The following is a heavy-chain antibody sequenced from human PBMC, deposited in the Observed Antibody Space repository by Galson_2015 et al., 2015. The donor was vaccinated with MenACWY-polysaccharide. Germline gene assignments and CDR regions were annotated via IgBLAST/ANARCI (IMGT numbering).Heavy chain of an antibody. Sequence: SLRLSCAASGFTFSSYAMHWVRQAPGKGLEWVAVISYDGSNKYYAESVKGRFTVSRDNSKNTVYLQMNSLRVEDTAVYYCEADYCSRASCYEGGDDWGQGTLVTVSS. J-gene: IGHJ4*02. V-gene: IGHV3-30-3*01. CDR1: GFTFSSYA. CDR2: ISYDGSNK. D-gene: IGHD2-2*01. CDR3: EADYCSRASCYEGGDD.